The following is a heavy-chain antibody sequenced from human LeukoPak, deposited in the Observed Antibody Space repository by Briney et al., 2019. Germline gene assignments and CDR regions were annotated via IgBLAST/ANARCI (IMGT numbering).Heavy chain of an antibody. J-gene: IGHJ6*04. CDR3: AELGITMIGGV. CDR2: ISSSGSTI. V-gene: IGHV3-48*03. Sequence: GGSLRLSCAASGFTVSNYYMNWVRQAPGKGLEWVSYISSSGSTIYYADSVEGRFTISRDNAKNSLYLQMNSLRAEDTAVYYCAELGITMIGGVWGKGTTVTISS. D-gene: IGHD3-10*02. CDR1: GFTVSNYY.